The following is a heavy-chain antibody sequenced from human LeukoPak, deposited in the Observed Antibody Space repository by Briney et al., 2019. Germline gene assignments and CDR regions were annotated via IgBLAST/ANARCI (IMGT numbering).Heavy chain of an antibody. CDR1: GFTVSSNY. D-gene: IGHD3-22*01. CDR3: ARAYYYDGSGYYYGDY. J-gene: IGHJ4*02. V-gene: IGHV3-53*01. Sequence: GGSLRLSCAASGFTVSSNYMSWVRQAPGKGLEWVSVIYSGGSTYYADSVKGRFTISRDNSKNTLYLQMNSLRAEDTAVYYCARAYYYDGSGYYYGDYWGQGTLVTVSS. CDR2: IYSGGST.